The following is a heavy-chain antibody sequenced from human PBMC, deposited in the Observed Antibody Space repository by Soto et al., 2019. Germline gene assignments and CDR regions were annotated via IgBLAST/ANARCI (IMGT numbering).Heavy chain of an antibody. CDR2: ISAYNGDT. Sequence: GASVKVSCKASGYTFTSYGISGVRQAPGQGLEWMGWISAYNGDTNYAQKLQGRVTMTTDTSTSTAYMELRSLRSDDTAVYYCARDLVTRDGRKLYFDYWGQGTLVTVSS. J-gene: IGHJ4*02. D-gene: IGHD2-21*02. CDR1: GYTFTSYG. CDR3: ARDLVTRDGRKLYFDY. V-gene: IGHV1-18*01.